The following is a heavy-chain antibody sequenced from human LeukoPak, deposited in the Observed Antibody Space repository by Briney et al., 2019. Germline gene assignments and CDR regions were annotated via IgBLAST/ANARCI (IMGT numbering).Heavy chain of an antibody. CDR1: GFTFSNYG. V-gene: IGHV3-33*03. CDR3: AKEIYRAPDY. D-gene: IGHD5/OR15-5a*01. CDR2: IWYDGSHQ. J-gene: IGHJ4*02. Sequence: GGSLRLSCAASGFTFSNYGMHWVRQAPGKGLEWVSTIWYDGSHQYYADSVKGRFIISRGNSKNTLYLQMHSLRAEDTAVYYCAKEIYRAPDYWGQGPLVTVSS.